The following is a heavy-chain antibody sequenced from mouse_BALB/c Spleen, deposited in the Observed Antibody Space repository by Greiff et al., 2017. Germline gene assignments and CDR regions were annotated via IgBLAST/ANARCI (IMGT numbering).Heavy chain of an antibody. D-gene: IGHD2-14*01. CDR3: AKAYYRPYYYAMDY. Sequence: EVQGVESGGGLVKPGGSLKLSCAASGFTFSDYYMYWVRQTPEKRLEWVATISDGGSYTYYPDSVKGRFTISRDNAKNNLYLQMSSLKSEDTAMYYCAKAYYRPYYYAMDYWGQGTSVTVSS. CDR2: ISDGGSYT. V-gene: IGHV5-4*02. CDR1: GFTFSDYY. J-gene: IGHJ4*01.